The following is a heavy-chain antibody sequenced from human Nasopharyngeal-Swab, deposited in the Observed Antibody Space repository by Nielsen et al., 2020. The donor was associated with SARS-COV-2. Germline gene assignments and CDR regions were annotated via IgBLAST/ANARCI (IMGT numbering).Heavy chain of an antibody. V-gene: IGHV3-21*01. J-gene: IGHJ6*02. CDR1: GFTFSSYS. CDR3: ARETLSPGYSMDV. Sequence: GESLKISCAASGFTFSSYSMNWVRQAPGKGLEWVSSITSSSSYINYAGSVRGRITISRDNARNSLYLQMNSLRAEDTAVYYCARETLSPGYSMDVWGQGTTVTVSS. D-gene: IGHD3-16*02. CDR2: ITSSSSYI.